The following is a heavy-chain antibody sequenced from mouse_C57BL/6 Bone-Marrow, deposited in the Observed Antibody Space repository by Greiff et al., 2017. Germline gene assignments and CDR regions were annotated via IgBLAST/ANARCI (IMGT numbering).Heavy chain of an antibody. CDR1: GYTFTTYP. Sequence: QVHVKQSGAELVKPGASVKMSCKASGYTFTTYPIEWMKQNHGKSLEWIGNFHPYNDDTKYNEKFKGKATLTVEKSSSTVYLELSRLTSDDSAVYYCSPYDYDRSGYYWGQGTTLTVSS. CDR2: FHPYNDDT. J-gene: IGHJ2*01. V-gene: IGHV1-47*01. CDR3: SPYDYDRSGYY. D-gene: IGHD2-4*01.